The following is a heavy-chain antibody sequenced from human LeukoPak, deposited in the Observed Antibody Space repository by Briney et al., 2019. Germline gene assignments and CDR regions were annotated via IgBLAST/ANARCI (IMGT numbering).Heavy chain of an antibody. CDR2: ISSSGSTI. D-gene: IGHD2-8*01. CDR3: ARGDLGYCTNGVCYTLWDY. J-gene: IGHJ4*02. V-gene: IGHV3-48*03. Sequence: GGSLRLSCAASGFTFSSYEMNWVRQAPGKGLEWVSYISSSGSTIYYADSVKGRFTISRDSAKNSLYLQMNSLRAEDTAVYYCARGDLGYCTNGVCYTLWDYWGQGTLVTVSS. CDR1: GFTFSSYE.